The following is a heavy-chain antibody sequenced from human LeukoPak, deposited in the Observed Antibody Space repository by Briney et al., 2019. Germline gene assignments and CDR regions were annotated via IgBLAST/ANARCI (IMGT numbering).Heavy chain of an antibody. CDR2: MNPNSGNT. CDR3: ARGRPLDP. Sequence: EASVKVSCTASGYTFTSYDINWVRQAPGQGLEWMGWMNPNSGNTGYAQKFQGRVTMTRNTSISTAYMELSSLSSEDTAVYYCARGRPLDPWGQGTLVTVSS. J-gene: IGHJ5*02. D-gene: IGHD6-6*01. V-gene: IGHV1-8*01. CDR1: GYTFTSYD.